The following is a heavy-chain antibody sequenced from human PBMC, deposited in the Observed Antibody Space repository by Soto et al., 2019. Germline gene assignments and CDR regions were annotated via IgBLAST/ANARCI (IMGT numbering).Heavy chain of an antibody. V-gene: IGHV3-21*01. J-gene: IGHJ5*02. CDR1: GFIFSSYS. D-gene: IGHD5-18*01. CDR2: IGTTSGYT. Sequence: GSLRLSCAASGFIFSSYSMTWVRQAPGKGLEWVSSIGTTSGYTYYADSLKGRFTISRDNAKNSLYLQMNNLRAEDTAVYFCARLTYSFATTGGFDPWGQGTLVTVSS. CDR3: ARLTYSFATTGGFDP.